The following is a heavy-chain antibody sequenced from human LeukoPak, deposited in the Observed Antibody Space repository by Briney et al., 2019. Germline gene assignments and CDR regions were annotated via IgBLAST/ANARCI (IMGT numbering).Heavy chain of an antibody. V-gene: IGHV3-7*01. CDR2: IKQDGSEK. CDR1: GFTFSSYW. J-gene: IGHJ4*02. Sequence: PGGSLRLSCAASGFTFSSYWMSWVRQAPGKGLEWVANIKQDGSEKYYVDSVKGRFTISRDNAKNSLYLQMNSLRAEDTAVYYCARVPQSSGWYYFDYWGQGTLVTVSS. D-gene: IGHD6-19*01. CDR3: ARVPQSSGWYYFDY.